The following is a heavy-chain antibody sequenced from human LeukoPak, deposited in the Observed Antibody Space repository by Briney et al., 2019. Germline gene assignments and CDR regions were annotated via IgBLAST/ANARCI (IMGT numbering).Heavy chain of an antibody. CDR1: GITLSNYG. V-gene: IGHV3-23*01. J-gene: IGHJ4*02. CDR3: ATRGVVIRVILVGFHKEAYYFDS. CDR2: ISDSGGRT. D-gene: IGHD3-22*01. Sequence: GGSLRLSCAVSGITLSNYGMSWVRQAPGKGLEWVAGISDSGGRTNYADSVKGLCTISRENPKNTLYLKMHSVRAEDTAVYFCATRGVVIRVILVGFHKEAYYFDSWGQGALVTVSS.